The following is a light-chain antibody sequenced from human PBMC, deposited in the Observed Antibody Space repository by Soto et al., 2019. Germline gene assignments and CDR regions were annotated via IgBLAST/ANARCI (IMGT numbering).Light chain of an antibody. Sequence: QSALTPPASVSGAPWQSIPISCTGNRNGVGGYNYVSWYQQHPAKAPKVMIYDVSNRPSGVSNRFSGSKSGNTASLTISGLQAEDEADYYCYSYTSSSTYVFGTGTKVTVL. J-gene: IGLJ1*01. CDR2: DVS. CDR1: RNGVGGYNY. CDR3: YSYTSSSTYV. V-gene: IGLV2-14*03.